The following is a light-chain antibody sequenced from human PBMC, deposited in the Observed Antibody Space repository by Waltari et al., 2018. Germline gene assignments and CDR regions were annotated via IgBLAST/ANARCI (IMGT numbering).Light chain of an antibody. CDR2: ANSDGSH. V-gene: IGLV4-69*01. CDR1: GEYSAYA. J-gene: IGLJ3*02. CDR3: QTWGTGIQV. Sequence: LVLTQSPSASASLGASVKLTCSLPGEYSAYAIAWHQQQPVKGPRYLMTANSDGSHKKGDGVAERFSGSISDVDRYLIISRRQSDDEADYCCQTWGTGIQVFGSGTKLTVL.